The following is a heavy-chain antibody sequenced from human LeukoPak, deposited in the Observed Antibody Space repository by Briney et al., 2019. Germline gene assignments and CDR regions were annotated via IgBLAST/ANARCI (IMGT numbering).Heavy chain of an antibody. V-gene: IGHV1-18*01. CDR1: GYTFTSYG. CDR3: ARGPSITIFGVVNYYYYGMDV. Sequence: ASVKVSCKASGYTFTSYGISWVRQAPGQGLEWMGWISAYKGNTNYAQKLQGRVTMTTDTSTSTAYMELRSLRSDDTAVYYCARGPSITIFGVVNYYYYGMDVWGQGTTVTVSS. J-gene: IGHJ6*02. CDR2: ISAYKGNT. D-gene: IGHD3-3*01.